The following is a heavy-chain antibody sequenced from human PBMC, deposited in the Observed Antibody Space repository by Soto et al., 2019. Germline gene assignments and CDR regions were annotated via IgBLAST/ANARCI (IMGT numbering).Heavy chain of an antibody. CDR1: GYTFTGYY. CDR3: VRDDKVV. CDR2: INPNSGGT. Sequence: ASVKVSCKASGYTFTGYYIHWVRQAPGQGLEWMGWINPNSGGTNCAQKFQGRVFMTRDTSISTDYIELSRLTSDDPAVCYCVRDDKVVCGQRTTVTVSS. V-gene: IGHV1-2*02. J-gene: IGHJ6*02.